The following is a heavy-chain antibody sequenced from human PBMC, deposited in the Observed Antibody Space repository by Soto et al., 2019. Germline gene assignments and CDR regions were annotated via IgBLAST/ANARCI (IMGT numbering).Heavy chain of an antibody. CDR3: ARDTGQLVPIY. Sequence: HPGGSLRLSCAASGFTFSSYGMHWVRQAPGKGLEWVAVIWYDGSNKYYADSVKGRFTISRDNSKNTLYLQMNSLRAEDTAVYYCARDTGQLVPIYWGQGTLVTVSS. CDR1: GFTFSSYG. V-gene: IGHV3-33*01. CDR2: IWYDGSNK. D-gene: IGHD6-6*01. J-gene: IGHJ4*02.